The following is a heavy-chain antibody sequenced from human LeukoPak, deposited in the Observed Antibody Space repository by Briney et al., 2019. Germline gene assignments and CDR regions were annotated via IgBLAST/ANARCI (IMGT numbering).Heavy chain of an antibody. D-gene: IGHD3-3*01. J-gene: IGHJ6*03. CDR1: GGSISSYY. V-gene: IGHV4-59*01. CDR3: ARVLENYDFWSGYPNYYYYMDV. CDR2: IYYSGST. Sequence: SETLSLTCTVSGGSISSYYWSWIRQPPGKGLEWIGYIYYSGSTNYNPSLKSRVTISVDTSKNQFSLKLSSVTAADTAVYYCARVLENYDFWSGYPNYYYYMDVWGKGTTVTVSS.